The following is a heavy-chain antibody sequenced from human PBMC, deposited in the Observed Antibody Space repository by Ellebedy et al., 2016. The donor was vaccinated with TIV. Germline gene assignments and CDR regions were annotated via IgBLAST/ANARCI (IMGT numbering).Heavy chain of an antibody. CDR2: FDPEDGET. D-gene: IGHD1-26*01. CDR1: GYTLTELS. CDR3: ATHRGRGGSYYNRWFDP. J-gene: IGHJ5*02. Sequence: ASVKVSCKVSGYTLTELSMHWVRQAPGKGLEWMGGFDPEDGETIYAQKFQGRVTMTEDTSTDTAYMELSSLRSEDTAVYYCATHRGRGGSYYNRWFDPWGQGTLVTVSS. V-gene: IGHV1-24*01.